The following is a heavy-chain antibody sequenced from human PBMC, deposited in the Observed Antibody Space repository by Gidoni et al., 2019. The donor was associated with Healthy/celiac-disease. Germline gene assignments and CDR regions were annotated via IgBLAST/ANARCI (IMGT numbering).Heavy chain of an antibody. J-gene: IGHJ5*02. CDR2: IYYSGST. V-gene: IGHV4-39*01. CDR3: ARLDYGDNNWFDP. Sequence: QLQLQESGPGLVKPSETLSLTCTVSGGSISSSSYYWGWIRQPQGKGLEWIGSIYYSGSTYDNPHLKSRVTRSVDTSKNQFSLKLSSVTAADTAVYYCARLDYGDNNWFDPWGQGTLVTVSS. CDR1: GGSISSSSYY. D-gene: IGHD4-17*01.